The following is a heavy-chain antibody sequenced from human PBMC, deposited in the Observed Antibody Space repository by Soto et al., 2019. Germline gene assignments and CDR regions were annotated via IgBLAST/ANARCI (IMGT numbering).Heavy chain of an antibody. CDR1: GYSITRYL. J-gene: IGHJ6*04. Sequence: GPDLKILCTGCGYSITRYLFGCVRPMPGKGLEWMGTIYPDDSSTSYSPSFQGQVTISVDKSISTAYLQWSSLKASDTAMYYSARRDYCSPSSCPYYYYGRDGWGKATTFTVS. CDR2: IYPDDSST. CDR3: ARRDYCSPSSCPYYYYGRDG. D-gene: IGHD2-15*01. V-gene: IGHV5-51*01.